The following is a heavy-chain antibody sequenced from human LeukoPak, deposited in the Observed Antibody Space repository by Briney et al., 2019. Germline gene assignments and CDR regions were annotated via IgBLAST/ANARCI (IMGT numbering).Heavy chain of an antibody. CDR2: FHNSGTS. CDR1: DDSISDYY. Sequence: PSETLSLTFTVSDDSISDYYRGWIRQPPGKGLEWIGYFHNSGTSTYNPSLKSRVTISADTSKNEFSLKLSSVTAADMAVYYCARGVVQGLWFGELLDGGSYFDYWGQGTLVTVSS. J-gene: IGHJ4*02. D-gene: IGHD3-10*01. CDR3: ARGVVQGLWFGELLDGGSYFDY. V-gene: IGHV4-59*12.